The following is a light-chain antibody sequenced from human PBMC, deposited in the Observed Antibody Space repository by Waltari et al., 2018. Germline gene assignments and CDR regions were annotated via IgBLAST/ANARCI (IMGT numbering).Light chain of an antibody. CDR1: SSNIGAFS. J-gene: IGLJ2*01. CDR2: DKN. V-gene: IGLV1-51*01. CDR3: GTWDSSLSARV. Sequence: QSVLRQPPSVSGDPGQRVSISCTGSSSNIGAFSLYWYQQFPGAAPKLLLYDKNKRPSGISDLFAGSKSCTSASLTITGLQPGDEADYWCGTWDSSLSARVFGGGTRLTVL.